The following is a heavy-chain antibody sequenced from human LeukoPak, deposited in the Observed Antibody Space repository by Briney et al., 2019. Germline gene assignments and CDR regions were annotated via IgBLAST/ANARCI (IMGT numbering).Heavy chain of an antibody. J-gene: IGHJ4*02. CDR2: ISGSGGTT. CDR3: ARDRGVYSSGWTFGY. D-gene: IGHD6-19*01. CDR1: GFTFSSFG. V-gene: IGHV3-23*01. Sequence: GGSLRLSCAASGFTFSSFGMRWVRQAPGKGLEWVSAISGSGGTTYCADSVKGRFTISRDNPKKTMYLQMKSLRAEDTAVYYCARDRGVYSSGWTFGYWGQGTLVTVSS.